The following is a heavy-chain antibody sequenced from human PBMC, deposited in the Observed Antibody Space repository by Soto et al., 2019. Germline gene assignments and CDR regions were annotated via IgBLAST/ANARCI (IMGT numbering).Heavy chain of an antibody. Sequence: PGGSLRLSCAASGFTFSSYWMSWVRQAPGKGLEWVANIKQDGSEKYYVDSVKGRFTISRDNAKNSLYLQMNSLRAEDTAVYYCARDIRYCSSTSCPLYYYYGMDVWGQGTTVTVSS. CDR3: ARDIRYCSSTSCPLYYYYGMDV. J-gene: IGHJ6*02. CDR2: IKQDGSEK. D-gene: IGHD2-2*01. CDR1: GFTFSSYW. V-gene: IGHV3-7*01.